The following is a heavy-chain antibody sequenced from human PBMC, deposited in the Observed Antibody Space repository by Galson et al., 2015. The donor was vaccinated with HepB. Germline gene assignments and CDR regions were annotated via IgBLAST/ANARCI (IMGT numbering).Heavy chain of an antibody. D-gene: IGHD4-11*01. Sequence: SLRLSCAASGFTFSSYTMSWVRQAPGKGLEWVSVISGGGNTIYYADSVKGRFTISRDNSKDTLYLQMNSLRVEDTAVYYCARKAVTGLLPRHFDYWGQGTLVAVSS. CDR2: ISGGGNTI. J-gene: IGHJ4*02. CDR1: GFTFSSYT. V-gene: IGHV3-23*01. CDR3: ARKAVTGLLPRHFDY.